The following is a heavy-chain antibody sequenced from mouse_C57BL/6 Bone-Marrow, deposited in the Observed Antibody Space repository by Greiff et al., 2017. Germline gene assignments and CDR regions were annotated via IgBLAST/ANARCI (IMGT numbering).Heavy chain of an antibody. Sequence: VQLMESGPGLVAPSQSLSITCTVSGFSLTSYAISWVRQPPGKGLEWLGVIWTGGGTNYNSALKSRLSISKDNSKSQVFLKMNSLQTDDTARYYCARKIYYGNYLYFDYWGQGTTLTVSS. CDR3: ARKIYYGNYLYFDY. D-gene: IGHD2-1*01. CDR2: IWTGGGT. V-gene: IGHV2-9-1*01. J-gene: IGHJ2*01. CDR1: GFSLTSYA.